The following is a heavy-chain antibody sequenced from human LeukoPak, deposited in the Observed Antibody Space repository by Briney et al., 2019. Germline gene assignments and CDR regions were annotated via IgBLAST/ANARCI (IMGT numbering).Heavy chain of an antibody. Sequence: ASVKVSCKASGYTFTSYDINWVRQATGQGLEWMGWMNPNSGNTGYAQKFQGRLTMTRSTSISTAYMELSSLRSEDTAVYYCARVRRYYYDSSGYSDYWGQGTLVTVSS. CDR2: MNPNSGNT. CDR3: ARVRRYYYDSSGYSDY. D-gene: IGHD3-22*01. J-gene: IGHJ4*02. V-gene: IGHV1-8*01. CDR1: GYTFTSYD.